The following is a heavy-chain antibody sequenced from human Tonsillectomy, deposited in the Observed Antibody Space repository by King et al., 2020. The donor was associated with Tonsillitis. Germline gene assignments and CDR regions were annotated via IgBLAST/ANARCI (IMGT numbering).Heavy chain of an antibody. CDR2: MSPIFGRA. Sequence: QLVQSGAEVKKPGSSVKVSCKVSGGTFTTYAINWVRQAPGQGLEWMGDMSPIFGRANYAQKFQGRVTVTADESTSTAYMELNRLRSEDTAVYYCARDLDGMDVWGQGTTVTVSS. J-gene: IGHJ6*02. CDR3: ARDLDGMDV. V-gene: IGHV1-69*01. CDR1: GGTFTTYA.